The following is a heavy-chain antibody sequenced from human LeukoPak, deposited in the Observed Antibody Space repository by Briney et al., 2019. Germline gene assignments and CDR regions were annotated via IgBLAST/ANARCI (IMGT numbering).Heavy chain of an antibody. CDR2: IWYDGSNK. V-gene: IGHV3-33*01. CDR1: GFTFSSYG. J-gene: IGHJ4*02. Sequence: GGSLRLSCAASGFTFSSYGMHWVRQAPGKGLEWVAVIWYDGSNKYYADSVKGRFTISRDNSKNTLYLQMNGLRAEDTAVYYCARGAHSFGSPFDYWGQGTLVTVSS. CDR3: ARGAHSFGSPFDY. D-gene: IGHD3-10*01.